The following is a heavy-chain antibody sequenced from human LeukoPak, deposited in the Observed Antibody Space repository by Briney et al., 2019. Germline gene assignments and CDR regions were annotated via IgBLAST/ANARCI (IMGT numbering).Heavy chain of an antibody. D-gene: IGHD3-9*01. J-gene: IGHJ6*02. CDR1: GGSFSGYY. CDR3: ARITIFPPVSYYYGMDV. Sequence: KPSETLSLTCAVYGGSFSGYYWSWIRQPPGEGLEWIGEINHSGSTNYNPSLKSRVTISVDTSKNQFSLRLSSVTAADTAVYYCARITIFPPVSYYYGMDVWGQGTTVTVSS. V-gene: IGHV4-34*01. CDR2: INHSGST.